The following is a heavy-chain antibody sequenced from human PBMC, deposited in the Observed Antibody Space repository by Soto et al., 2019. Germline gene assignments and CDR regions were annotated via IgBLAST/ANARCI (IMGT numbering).Heavy chain of an antibody. J-gene: IGHJ6*02. CDR2: ISSSSSTI. Sequence: GGRHNHSHGTSGFHLMRYNLNWVRQEPGEGLEWFSYISSSSSTIYYADSVRGRFTISRDNAKNSLYLQMNSLRDEDTAVYYCARDSTTVAYYYYGMDVWGQGTTVTVS. CDR1: GFHLMRYN. CDR3: ARDSTTVAYYYYGMDV. V-gene: IGHV3-48*02. D-gene: IGHD4-17*01.